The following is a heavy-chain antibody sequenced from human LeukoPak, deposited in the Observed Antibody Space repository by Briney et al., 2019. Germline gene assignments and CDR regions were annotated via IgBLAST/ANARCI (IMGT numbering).Heavy chain of an antibody. Sequence: PGGSLRLSCAASGVTFSSYSMNCVRQAPGKGLEWVSYISSSSSTIYYADSVKGRFTISRDNAKNSLYLQMNSLRDEDTAVYYCAREAYYYRSGSPWYFDYWGQGTLVTVSS. CDR3: AREAYYYRSGSPWYFDY. CDR1: GVTFSSYS. J-gene: IGHJ4*02. V-gene: IGHV3-48*02. D-gene: IGHD3-10*01. CDR2: ISSSSSTI.